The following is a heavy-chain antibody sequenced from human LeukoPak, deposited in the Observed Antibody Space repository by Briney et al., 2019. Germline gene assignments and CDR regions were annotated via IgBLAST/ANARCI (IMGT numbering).Heavy chain of an antibody. CDR3: AKHHPPDYYGLGGAFDI. CDR1: GFTFSGSY. J-gene: IGHJ3*02. V-gene: IGHV3-74*01. Sequence: GGSLRLSCAASGFTFSGSYMHWVRQAPGKGLVWVSRVNTDGSTTTYADSVKGRFTISRDNSKNTLNLQMNNLRAEDTAVYYCAKHHPPDYYGLGGAFDIWGQGTMVTVSS. D-gene: IGHD3-10*01. CDR2: VNTDGSTT.